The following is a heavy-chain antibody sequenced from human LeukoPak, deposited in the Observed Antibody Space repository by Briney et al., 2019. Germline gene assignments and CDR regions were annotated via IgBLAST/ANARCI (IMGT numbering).Heavy chain of an antibody. CDR1: GSTFSSYG. CDR2: IRYDGSNK. CDR3: AKDAPYYYDSSGYHPHDAFDI. V-gene: IGHV3-30*02. J-gene: IGHJ3*02. D-gene: IGHD3-22*01. Sequence: GGSLRLSCAASGSTFSSYGMHWVRQAPGKGLEWVAFIRYDGSNKYYADSVKGRFTISRDNSKNTLYLQMNSLRAEDTAVYYCAKDAPYYYDSSGYHPHDAFDIWGQGTMVTVSS.